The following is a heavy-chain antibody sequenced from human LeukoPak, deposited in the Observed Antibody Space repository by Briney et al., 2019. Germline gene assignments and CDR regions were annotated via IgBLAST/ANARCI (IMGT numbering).Heavy chain of an antibody. Sequence: ASVKVSCKASGYTFTDYYMHWVQQAPGKGLEWMGRVDPEDGETIYAEKFQGRVTITADTSTDTAYMELSSLRSEDTAVYYCARDLIDYGDYGQTYYYGMDVWGQGTTVTVSS. D-gene: IGHD4-17*01. CDR3: ARDLIDYGDYGQTYYYGMDV. CDR1: GYTFTDYY. CDR2: VDPEDGET. J-gene: IGHJ6*02. V-gene: IGHV1-69-2*01.